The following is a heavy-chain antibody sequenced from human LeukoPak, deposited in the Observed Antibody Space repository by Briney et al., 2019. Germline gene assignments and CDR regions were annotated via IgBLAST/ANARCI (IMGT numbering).Heavy chain of an antibody. CDR3: ARREAYGGNSEFDY. J-gene: IGHJ4*02. CDR1: GGSFSGYY. Sequence: SETLSLTCAVYGGSFSGYYWSWIRQPPGKGLEWIGEINHSGSTNYNPSLKSRVTISVDTSKNQFSLKLSSVTAADTAVYYCARREAYGGNSEFDYWGQGTLVTVSS. CDR2: INHSGST. D-gene: IGHD4-23*01. V-gene: IGHV4-34*01.